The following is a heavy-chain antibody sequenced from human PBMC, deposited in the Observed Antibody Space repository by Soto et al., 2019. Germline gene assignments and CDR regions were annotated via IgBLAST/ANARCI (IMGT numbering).Heavy chain of an antibody. CDR1: GFTVSSNY. V-gene: IGHV3-53*01. Sequence: GGSLRLSCAASGFTVSSNYMSWVRQAPGKGLEWVSVIYSGGSTYYADSVKGRFTISRDNSKNTLYLQMNSLRAEDTAVYYCATGTSRIYYYYGMDVWGQGTTVTVSS. CDR2: IYSGGST. J-gene: IGHJ6*02. CDR3: ATGTSRIYYYYGMDV. D-gene: IGHD2-15*01.